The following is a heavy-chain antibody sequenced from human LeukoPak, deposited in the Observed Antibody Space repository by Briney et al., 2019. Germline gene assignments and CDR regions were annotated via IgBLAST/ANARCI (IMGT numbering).Heavy chain of an antibody. CDR2: ISYDGSNK. D-gene: IGHD3-10*01. CDR1: GFTFSNYA. V-gene: IGHV3-30*04. Sequence: GGSLRLSCAASGFTFSNYAMHWVRQTPGKGLEWVAVISYDGSNKYYADSVKGRFTISRDNSKSTLYLQMNSLRAEDTAVYYCARDNYGLDYWGQGTLVTVSS. CDR3: ARDNYGLDY. J-gene: IGHJ4*02.